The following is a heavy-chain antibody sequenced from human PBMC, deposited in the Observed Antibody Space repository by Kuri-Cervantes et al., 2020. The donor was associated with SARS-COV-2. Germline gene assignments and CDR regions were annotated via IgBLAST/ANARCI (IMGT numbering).Heavy chain of an antibody. Sequence: GGSLRLSCAASGFTFSGHWIHWVRQAPGKGLVWVSRINPDGSYTNNADSVKGRFTLSRDNAKNMLFLQMNSLRAEDTAVYYCASGNDSSHHETMYYFDYWGQGTLVTVSS. V-gene: IGHV3-74*01. J-gene: IGHJ4*02. D-gene: IGHD6-13*01. CDR1: GFTFSGHW. CDR2: INPDGSYT. CDR3: ASGNDSSHHETMYYFDY.